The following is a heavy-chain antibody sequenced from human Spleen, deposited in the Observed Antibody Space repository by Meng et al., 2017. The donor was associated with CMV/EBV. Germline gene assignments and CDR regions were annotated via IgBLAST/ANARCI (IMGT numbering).Heavy chain of an antibody. CDR2: IYYSGST. V-gene: IGHV4-39*07. Sequence: QRQPQASGPGPVKPSETLSLTCTVSGGSISSSSYYWGWIHQPPGKGLEWIGSIYYSGSTYYNPSLKSRVTISVDTSKNQFSLKLSSVTAADTAVYYCARNLDYGDYVPATLAYWGQGTLVTVSS. CDR3: ARNLDYGDYVPATLAY. CDR1: GGSISSSSYY. J-gene: IGHJ4*02. D-gene: IGHD4-17*01.